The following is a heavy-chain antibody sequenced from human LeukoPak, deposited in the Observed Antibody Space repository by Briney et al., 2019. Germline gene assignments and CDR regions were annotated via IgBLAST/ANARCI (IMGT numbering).Heavy chain of an antibody. CDR2: INHSGST. CDR3: ARGGVSLSYYYGSGHTRTYFDY. Sequence: TSETLSLTCAVYGGSFSGYYWSWIRQPPGKGLEWIGEINHSGSTNYNPSLKSRVTISVDTSKNQFSLKLSSVTAADTAVYYCARGGVSLSYYYGSGHTRTYFDYWGQGTLVTVSS. V-gene: IGHV4-34*01. D-gene: IGHD3-10*01. CDR1: GGSFSGYY. J-gene: IGHJ4*02.